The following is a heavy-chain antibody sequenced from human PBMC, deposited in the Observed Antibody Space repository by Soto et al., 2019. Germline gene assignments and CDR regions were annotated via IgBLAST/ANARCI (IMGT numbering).Heavy chain of an antibody. D-gene: IGHD3-22*01. J-gene: IGHJ4*01. CDR2: IYSGGST. V-gene: IGHV3-53*01. Sequence: GWSLSRSCAASRFHGSVNARSLVTQDPGTELEWVSVIYSGGSTYYADSVKGRFTISRDNSKNTLYLQMNSLRAAATAVYYCASEWSHNYDSSDALLYFHD. CDR1: RFHGSVNA. CDR3: ASEWSHNYDSSDALLYFHD.